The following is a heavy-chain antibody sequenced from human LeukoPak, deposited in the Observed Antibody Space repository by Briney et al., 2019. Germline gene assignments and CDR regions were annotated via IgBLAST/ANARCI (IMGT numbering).Heavy chain of an antibody. V-gene: IGHV4-59*08. CDR3: ARRSGNDWYFDL. J-gene: IGHJ2*01. CDR2: ISYSGST. CDR1: GGSISNYY. Sequence: SETLSLTCTVSGGSISNYYWSWIRQPPGKGLEWIGYISYSGSTNYNPSLKSRITISIETSKNKFSLKLSSVTAADTAVYYSARRSGNDWYFDLWGRGILVTVSS. D-gene: IGHD3-10*01.